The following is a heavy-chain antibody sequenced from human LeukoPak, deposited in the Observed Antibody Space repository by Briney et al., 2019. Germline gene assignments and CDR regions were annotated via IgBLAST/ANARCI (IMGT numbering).Heavy chain of an antibody. J-gene: IGHJ4*02. CDR1: GNSISSGDYY. CDR2: IYTSGST. V-gene: IGHV4-61*02. D-gene: IGHD5-24*01. Sequence: SETLSLTCTVSGNSISSGDYYWSWIRQPAGKGLEWIGRIYTSGSTTYNPSLKSRVTISGDTSENQFSLKLSSVTAADTAVYYCARDWGRDGYNFGYWGQGTLVTVSS. CDR3: ARDWGRDGYNFGY.